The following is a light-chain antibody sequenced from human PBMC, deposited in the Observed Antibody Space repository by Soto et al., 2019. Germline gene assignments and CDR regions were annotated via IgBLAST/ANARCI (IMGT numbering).Light chain of an antibody. J-gene: IGLJ2*01. CDR1: SSDVGGYNY. Sequence: QSALTQPASVSGSPGQSITISCTGTSSDVGGYNYVSWYQQHPDKAPKLIIYDVSNRPSGVSNRFSGSKSGNTASLTISGLQAEDEADYYCSSYANSSTLGVFGGGTKLTVL. V-gene: IGLV2-14*01. CDR2: DVS. CDR3: SSYANSSTLGV.